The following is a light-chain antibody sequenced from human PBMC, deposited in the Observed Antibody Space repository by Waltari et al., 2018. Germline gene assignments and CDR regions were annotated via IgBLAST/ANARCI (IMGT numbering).Light chain of an antibody. J-gene: IGLJ3*02. CDR3: GTWDTSLNTWV. CDR2: DND. CDR1: SSNIGSSF. V-gene: IGLV1-51*01. Sequence: QSVLTQPPSVSAAPGQTVTISCSGPSSNIGSSFVSWYQQFPGTAPKLLIHDNDERPSGIPDRFSGSKSGTSATLGITGLQTGDEADYYCGTWDTSLNTWVFGGGTKLTVL.